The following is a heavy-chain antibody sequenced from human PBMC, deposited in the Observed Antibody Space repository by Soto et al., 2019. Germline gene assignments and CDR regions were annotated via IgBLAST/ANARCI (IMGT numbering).Heavy chain of an antibody. CDR3: ARVFVPFRGGYSYGNWFDP. J-gene: IGHJ5*02. CDR1: GGSISSGGYY. CDR2: IYYSGST. Sequence: PSETLSLTCTVSGGSISSGGYYWSWIRQHPGKGLEWIGYIYYSGSTYYNPSLKSRVTISVDTSKNQFSLKLSSVTAADTAVYYCARVFVPFRGGYSYGNWFDPWGQGTLVTVSS. V-gene: IGHV4-31*03. D-gene: IGHD5-18*01.